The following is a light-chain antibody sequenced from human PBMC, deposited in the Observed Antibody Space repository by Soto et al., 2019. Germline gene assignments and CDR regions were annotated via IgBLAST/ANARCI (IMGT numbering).Light chain of an antibody. CDR1: QSVSSSY. CDR2: GAS. CDR3: QQYGSSPLT. V-gene: IGKV3-20*01. J-gene: IGKJ4*01. Sequence: EIALTQSPGTRSSSPGERATLSCRASQSVSSSYLAWYQQKPGQAPRLLIYGASSRATGIPDRFSGSGSGTDFTLTISRLEPEDFAVYYWQQYGSSPLTFGGGTKVEIK.